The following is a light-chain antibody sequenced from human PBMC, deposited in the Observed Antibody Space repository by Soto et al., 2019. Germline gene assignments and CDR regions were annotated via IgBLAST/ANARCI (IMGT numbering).Light chain of an antibody. V-gene: IGKV3-20*01. CDR2: GSS. Sequence: ELVLTQSPGTLSLSPGDGATLSCRASQSVASDFLAWYQQKPGQAPRLLIYGSSARAPGIPDRFSGGGSGTDFTLTISRLEPEDFAVYYCQQYCCSPLTFGGGTKVDIK. CDR1: QSVASDF. J-gene: IGKJ4*01. CDR3: QQYCCSPLT.